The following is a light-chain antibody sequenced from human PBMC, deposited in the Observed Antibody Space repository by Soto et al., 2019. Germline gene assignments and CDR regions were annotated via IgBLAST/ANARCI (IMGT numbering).Light chain of an antibody. Sequence: EIVLTQSPATLSLSPGDRATLSCRASQSVSSYLAWYQQKPGQAPRLLIYGASNRATGIPDRFSGSGSGTDFTLTISRLEPEDFAVYYCQQYGSSPPITFGQGTRLEIK. V-gene: IGKV3-20*01. CDR3: QQYGSSPPIT. CDR1: QSVSSY. J-gene: IGKJ5*01. CDR2: GAS.